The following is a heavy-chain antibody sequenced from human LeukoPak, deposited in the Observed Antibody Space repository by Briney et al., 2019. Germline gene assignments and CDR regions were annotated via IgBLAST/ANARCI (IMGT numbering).Heavy chain of an antibody. D-gene: IGHD6-13*01. CDR1: GGSISSSSYY. V-gene: IGHV4-61*02. J-gene: IGHJ4*02. CDR3: ARGRWYNDY. Sequence: PSETLSLTCTVSGGSISSSSYYWGWIRQPAGKGLEWIGRIYTSGSTSYNPSLKSRVTMSVDTSKNQFSLKLSSVTAADTAVYYCARGRWYNDYWGQGTLVTVSS. CDR2: IYTSGST.